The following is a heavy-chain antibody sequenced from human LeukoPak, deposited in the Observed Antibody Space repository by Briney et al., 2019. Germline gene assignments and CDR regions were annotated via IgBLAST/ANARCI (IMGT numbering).Heavy chain of an antibody. D-gene: IGHD5-24*01. V-gene: IGHV3-21*01. Sequence: GSLRLSCAASGFTLSSYSMNWVRQAPGKGLEWVSSISSSSSYIYYADSVKGRFTISRDNAKNSLYLQMNSLRAEDTAVYYCARAAGRDGYNFNYYYMDVWGKGTTVTVSS. CDR1: GFTLSSYS. CDR2: ISSSSSYI. J-gene: IGHJ6*03. CDR3: ARAAGRDGYNFNYYYMDV.